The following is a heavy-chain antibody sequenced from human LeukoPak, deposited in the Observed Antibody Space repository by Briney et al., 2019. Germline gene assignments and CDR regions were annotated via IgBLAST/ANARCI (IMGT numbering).Heavy chain of an antibody. V-gene: IGHV3-7*01. CDR2: IKQDGSEK. CDR1: GFTFSTYW. CDR3: ASRAHFWSGPGG. Sequence: PGGSLRLSCAASGFTFSTYWTSWVRQAPGKGLEWVANIKQDGSEKYYVDSVKGRFTISRDNAKNSLYLQMNSLRAEDTAVYYCASRAHFWSGPGGWGQGTLVTVSS. D-gene: IGHD3-3*02. J-gene: IGHJ4*02.